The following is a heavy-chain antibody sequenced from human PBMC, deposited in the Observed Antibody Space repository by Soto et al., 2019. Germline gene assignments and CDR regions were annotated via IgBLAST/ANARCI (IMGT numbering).Heavy chain of an antibody. CDR3: VREPRYCSGGSCSIMGDAFDI. CDR2: VYNEFT. J-gene: IGHJ3*02. V-gene: IGHV3-66*01. CDR1: GFTVTEIY. Sequence: EVQLVESGGGLVQPGGSLSLSCVASGFTVTEIYMNWVRQAPGKGLDWVSVVYNEFTDYADPVTGRFSISTDSSKNALYLQMNRLRAEDSAVYYCVREPRYCSGGSCSIMGDAFDIWGAGTMVTVSS. D-gene: IGHD2-15*01.